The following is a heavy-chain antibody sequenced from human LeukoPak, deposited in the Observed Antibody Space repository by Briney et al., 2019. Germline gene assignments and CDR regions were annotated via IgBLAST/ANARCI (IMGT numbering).Heavy chain of an antibody. D-gene: IGHD3-22*01. CDR1: GGSVSTHY. J-gene: IGHJ4*02. CDR3: ARDGDGGGYPDY. Sequence: SETLSLTCSVSGGSVSTHYWSWIRQPAGKGLEWIGRIHTSGTTNYNPSLKSRVTPSLDTSNNQLSLTVTSVTAADTAVYFCARDGDGGGYPDYWGQGTLVTVSS. V-gene: IGHV4-4*07. CDR2: IHTSGTT.